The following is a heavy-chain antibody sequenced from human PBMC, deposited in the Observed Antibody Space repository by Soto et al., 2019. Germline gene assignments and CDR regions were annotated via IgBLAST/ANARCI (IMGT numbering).Heavy chain of an antibody. CDR1: GFTFSSYA. J-gene: IGHJ6*02. V-gene: IGHV3-30-3*01. CDR2: ISYDGSNK. Sequence: GGSLRLSCAASGFTFSSYAMHWARQAPGKGLEWVAVISYDGSNKYYADTVKGRFTISRDNSKNTLYLQMNSLRAEDTAVYYCAREASEYYYDPGYGMDVWGQGTTVTVSS. D-gene: IGHD3-22*01. CDR3: AREASEYYYDPGYGMDV.